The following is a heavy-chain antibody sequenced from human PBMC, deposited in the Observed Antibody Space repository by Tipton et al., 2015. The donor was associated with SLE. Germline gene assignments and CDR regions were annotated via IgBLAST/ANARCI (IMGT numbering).Heavy chain of an antibody. J-gene: IGHJ1*01. CDR1: GFTFSSYG. D-gene: IGHD6-13*01. CDR2: IRYDGSDK. Sequence: SLRLSCAASGFTFSSYGLHWVRQAPGKGLEWVAFIRYDGSDKYYTDSGKGRFTISRDNSKNTLYQQMNSLRAEDTDVYYCSKDWLAAAGLFQHWGQGTLVTVSS. CDR3: SKDWLAAAGLFQH. V-gene: IGHV3-30*02.